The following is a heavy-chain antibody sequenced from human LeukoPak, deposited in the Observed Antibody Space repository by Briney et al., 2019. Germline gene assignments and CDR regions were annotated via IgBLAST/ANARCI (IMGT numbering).Heavy chain of an antibody. Sequence: ASVKVSCKASGYSFTSYYMHWVRQAPGQGLEWMGFINPSGSSAAYAQKFQGRLTMTRDMFTSTDYMELTSLTPDDTAVYYCARVGSIAYWGQGTLVTVSS. CDR1: GYSFTSYY. D-gene: IGHD2/OR15-2a*01. CDR3: ARVGSIAY. CDR2: INPSGSSA. V-gene: IGHV1-46*01. J-gene: IGHJ4*02.